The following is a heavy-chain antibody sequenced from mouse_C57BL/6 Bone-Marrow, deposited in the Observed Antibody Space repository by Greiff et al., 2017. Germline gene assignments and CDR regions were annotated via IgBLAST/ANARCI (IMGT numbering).Heavy chain of an antibody. J-gene: IGHJ4*01. Sequence: VNVVESGPELVKPGASVKISCKASGYAFSSSWMNWVKQRPGKGLEWIGRIYPGDGDTNYNGKFKGKATLTADKSSSTAYMHLSSLTSEDSAVYFCARRAFPTVVARGYYYAMDYWGQGTSVTVSS. CDR1: GYAFSSSW. D-gene: IGHD1-1*01. CDR2: IYPGDGDT. CDR3: ARRAFPTVVARGYYYAMDY. V-gene: IGHV1-82*01.